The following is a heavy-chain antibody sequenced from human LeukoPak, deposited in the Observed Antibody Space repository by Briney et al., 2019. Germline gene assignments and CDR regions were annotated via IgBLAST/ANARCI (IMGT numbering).Heavy chain of an antibody. CDR3: ARRGASTSMVHFDY. D-gene: IGHD5-18*01. CDR2: IYHSGST. CDR1: GGSISSGGYY. J-gene: IGHJ4*02. Sequence: SQTLSLTCTVSGGSISSGGYYWSWIRQPPGKGLEWIGYIYHSGSTYYNPSLKSRVTISVDRSKNQFSLKLSSVTAADTAVYYCARRGASTSMVHFDYWGQGTLVTVSS. V-gene: IGHV4-30-2*01.